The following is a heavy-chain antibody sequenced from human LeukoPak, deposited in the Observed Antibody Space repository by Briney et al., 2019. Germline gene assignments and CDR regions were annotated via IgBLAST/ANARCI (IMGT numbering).Heavy chain of an antibody. D-gene: IGHD4-17*01. CDR2: VYYSGST. J-gene: IGHJ4*02. V-gene: IGHV4-59*08. Sequence: SETLSLTCTVSGGSISTYYWSWIRQPPGKGLEWIGYVYYSGSTNYSPSLSSRLTISIDTSKNQFSLKLSSVTAADTAVYYCARHAKDDYGDYYFDYWGQGTLVTVSS. CDR1: GGSISTYY. CDR3: ARHAKDDYGDYYFDY.